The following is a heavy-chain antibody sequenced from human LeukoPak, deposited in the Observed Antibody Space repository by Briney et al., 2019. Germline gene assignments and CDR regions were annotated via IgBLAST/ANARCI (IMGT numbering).Heavy chain of an antibody. V-gene: IGHV4-4*07. CDR1: GGSISSYY. CDR3: ARVSGELLIDY. J-gene: IGHJ4*02. Sequence: SETQSLTCTVSGGSISSYYWSWTRQPAGKELEWIGRIYTSGSTNYNPSLKSRVTMSVDTSKNQFSLKLSSVTAADTAVYYCARVSGELLIDYWGQGTLVTVSS. D-gene: IGHD3-10*01. CDR2: IYTSGST.